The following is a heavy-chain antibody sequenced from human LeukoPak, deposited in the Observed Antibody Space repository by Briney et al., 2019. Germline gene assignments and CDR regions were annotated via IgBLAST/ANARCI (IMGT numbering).Heavy chain of an antibody. CDR3: ATEGGPGRFLEWLYAFDI. CDR1: GGTFSSYA. V-gene: IGHV1-69*06. D-gene: IGHD3-3*01. J-gene: IGHJ3*02. Sequence: ASVKVSCKASGGTFSSYAISWVRQAPGQGLEWMGGIIPIFGTANYAQKFQGRVTMTEDTSTDTAYMELSSLRSEDTAVYYCATEGGPGRFLEWLYAFDIWGQGTMVTVSS. CDR2: IIPIFGTA.